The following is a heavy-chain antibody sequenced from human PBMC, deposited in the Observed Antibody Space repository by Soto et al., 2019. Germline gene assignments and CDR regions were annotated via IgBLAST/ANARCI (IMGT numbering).Heavy chain of an antibody. CDR3: ARDRGCTGGSCYEFDY. V-gene: IGHV3-21*01. D-gene: IGHD2-15*01. J-gene: IGHJ4*02. Sequence: GGSLRLSCAASGFSFSTYSMNWVRQAPGKGLEWVSSLSGNSIYIYYADSVKGRITVSRDNAQNSLYLQMDNLRVEDTAVYYCARDRGCTGGSCYEFDYWGQGTLVTVSS. CDR2: LSGNSIYI. CDR1: GFSFSTYS.